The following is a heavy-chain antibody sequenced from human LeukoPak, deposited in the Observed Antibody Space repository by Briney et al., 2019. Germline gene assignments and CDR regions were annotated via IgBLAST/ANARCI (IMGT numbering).Heavy chain of an antibody. J-gene: IGHJ4*02. CDR1: GGSISSYY. CDR2: IYYSGST. V-gene: IGHV4-59*01. D-gene: IGHD1-1*01. CDR3: ARGTLFDY. Sequence: SETLSLTCTVSGGSISSYYWSWIRQPPGKGLEWIGYIYYSGSTNYNPSLKSRVTISVDTSKNQFSLKLSSVTAADTAVYYCARGTLFDYWGQGTLVTVSS.